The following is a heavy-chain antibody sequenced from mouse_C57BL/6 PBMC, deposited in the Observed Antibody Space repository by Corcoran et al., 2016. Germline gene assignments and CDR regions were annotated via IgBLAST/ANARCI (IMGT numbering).Heavy chain of an antibody. D-gene: IGHD1-1*01. J-gene: IGHJ3*01. CDR2: ISYDGSN. V-gene: IGHV3-6*01. Sequence: DVQLQESGPGLVKPSQSLSLTCSVTGYSITSGYYWNWIRQFPGNKLEWMGYISYDGSNNYNPSLKNRISITRDTSKNQFFLKLNSVTTEDTATYYCANGSSYAWFAYWGQGTLVTVSA. CDR1: GYSITSGYY. CDR3: ANGSSYAWFAY.